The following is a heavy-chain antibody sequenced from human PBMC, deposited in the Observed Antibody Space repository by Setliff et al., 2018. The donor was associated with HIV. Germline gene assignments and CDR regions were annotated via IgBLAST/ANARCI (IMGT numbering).Heavy chain of an antibody. D-gene: IGHD3-10*01. V-gene: IGHV4-4*09. CDR1: GDSISSYS. CDR2: IFSSGST. CDR3: ARRIDDTGSFPDKNWFDT. Sequence: SETLSLTCTVSGDSISSYSWNWIRQSPGGGLEWIGFIFSSGSTKYNPSLQSRVTMSIDTSKNQFSLRLTSVTAADTAVYYCARRIDDTGSFPDKNWFDTWGQGSLVTVSS. J-gene: IGHJ5*02.